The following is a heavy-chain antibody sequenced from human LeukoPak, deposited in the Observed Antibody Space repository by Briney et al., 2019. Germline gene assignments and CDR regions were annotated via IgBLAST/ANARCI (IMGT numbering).Heavy chain of an antibody. Sequence: PSETLSLTCSVSGDSTSSNTFYWGWIRQAPVKGLEWVASVYYRGSAFYNPSLRSRVTISVDTSKNQFSLSLSSVTAADTGVYYCTRQMYYYDASGHLNDNWGQGILVTVSS. J-gene: IGHJ4*02. CDR3: TRQMYYYDASGHLNDN. V-gene: IGHV4-39*01. D-gene: IGHD3-22*01. CDR1: GDSTSSNTFY. CDR2: VYYRGSA.